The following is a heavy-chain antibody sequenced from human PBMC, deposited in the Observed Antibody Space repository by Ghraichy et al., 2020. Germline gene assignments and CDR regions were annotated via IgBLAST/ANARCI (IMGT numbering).Heavy chain of an antibody. CDR2: IYYSGST. CDR3: ARYSSGWAHYFDY. V-gene: IGHV4-59*08. J-gene: IGHJ4*02. Sequence: SDTLSLTCTVSGGSISSYYWSWIRQPPGKGLEWIGYIYYSGSTNYNPSLKSRVTISVDTSKNQFSLKLSSVTAADTAVYYCARYSSGWAHYFDYWGQGTLVTVSS. CDR1: GGSISSYY. D-gene: IGHD6-19*01.